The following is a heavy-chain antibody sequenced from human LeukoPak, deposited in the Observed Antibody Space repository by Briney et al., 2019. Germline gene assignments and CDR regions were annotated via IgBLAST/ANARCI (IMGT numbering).Heavy chain of an antibody. CDR3: ARYRSGGSCYSFDY. J-gene: IGHJ4*02. CDR1: GYTFTSYD. Sequence: ASVKVSCKASGYTFTSYDINWVRQATGQGLEWMGWMNPNSGNTGYAQKFQGRVTITRNTSISTAYMELSSLRSEDTAVYYCARYRSGGSCYSFDYWGQGTLVTVSS. CDR2: MNPNSGNT. D-gene: IGHD2-15*01. V-gene: IGHV1-8*03.